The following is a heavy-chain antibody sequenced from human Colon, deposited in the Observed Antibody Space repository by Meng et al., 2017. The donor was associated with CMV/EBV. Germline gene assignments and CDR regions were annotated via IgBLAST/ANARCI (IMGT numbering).Heavy chain of an antibody. CDR2: IHPNTGDT. D-gene: IGHD5-24*01. CDR1: GYTFTDHY. Sequence: QVQLVQSGAEVKKPGASVKVSCKASGYTFTDHYLHWVRQAPGQGLEWMGRIHPNTGDTDYAQEFRGRVTMTRDTSINTAYLDLSWLRSDDTAVYYCARGAEDGHQTLVSWGLGALVTVSS. V-gene: IGHV1-2*06. J-gene: IGHJ4*02. CDR3: ARGAEDGHQTLVS.